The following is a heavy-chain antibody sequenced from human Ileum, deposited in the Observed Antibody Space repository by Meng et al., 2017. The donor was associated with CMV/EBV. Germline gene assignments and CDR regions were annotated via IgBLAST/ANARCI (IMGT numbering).Heavy chain of an antibody. Sequence: ASVKVSCKASGYTFTSYYMHWVRQAPGQGLEWMAIINPSDGSTTYAQRFQGRVTMTRDTSTSTVYMERSSMRSEDKAVYYCAREEKYCTSTSCYGIFDYWAQGTLAT. D-gene: IGHD2-2*01. CDR2: INPSDGST. CDR1: GYTFTSYY. V-gene: IGHV1-46*01. CDR3: AREEKYCTSTSCYGIFDY. J-gene: IGHJ4*02.